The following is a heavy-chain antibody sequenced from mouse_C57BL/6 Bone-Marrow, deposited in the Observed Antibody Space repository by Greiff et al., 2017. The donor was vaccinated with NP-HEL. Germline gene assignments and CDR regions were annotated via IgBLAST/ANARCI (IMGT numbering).Heavy chain of an antibody. V-gene: IGHV5-4*01. CDR2: ISDGGSYT. J-gene: IGHJ4*01. CDR3: ARVRVRRKAMDY. CDR1: GFTFSSYA. Sequence: DVQLVESGGGLVKPGGSLKLSCAASGFTFSSYAMSWVRQTPEKRLEWVATISDGGSYTYYPDNVKGRFTISRDNAKNNLYLQMSHLKSEDTAMYYCARVRVRRKAMDYWGQGTSVTVSS. D-gene: IGHD2-14*01.